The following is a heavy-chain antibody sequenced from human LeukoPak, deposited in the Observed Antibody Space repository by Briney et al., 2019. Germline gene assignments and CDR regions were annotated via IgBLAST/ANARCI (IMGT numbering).Heavy chain of an antibody. V-gene: IGHV4-59*01. D-gene: IGHD2-8*02. CDR1: GGSINRYY. J-gene: IGHJ4*02. Sequence: SETLSLTWTASGGSINRYYWSWIRQSPGKGLEWIAWIYCTGTTNYNPSLKSRVTISVDTSKNQFSLRLTSVTAADTAVYFCAREWGMGSSDYWGQGILVTVSS. CDR2: IYCTGTT. CDR3: AREWGMGSSDY.